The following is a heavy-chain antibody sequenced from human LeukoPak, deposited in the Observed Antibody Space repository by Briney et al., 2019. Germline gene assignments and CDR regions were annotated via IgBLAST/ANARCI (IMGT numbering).Heavy chain of an antibody. V-gene: IGHV3-30-3*01. CDR2: ISYDGSNK. Sequence: GRSLRLSCAASGFTFSSYAMHWVRQAPGKGLEWVAFISYDGSNKYYADSVKGRFTISRDNAKNSLYLQMNSLRAKDTAVYYCARLIVGAIDSWGQGTLVTVSS. CDR1: GFTFSSYA. CDR3: ARLIVGAIDS. J-gene: IGHJ4*02. D-gene: IGHD1-26*01.